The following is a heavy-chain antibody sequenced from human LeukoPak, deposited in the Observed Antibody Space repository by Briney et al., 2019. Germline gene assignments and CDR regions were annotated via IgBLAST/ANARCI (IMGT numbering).Heavy chain of an antibody. CDR3: ARALGQWLVLDY. D-gene: IGHD6-19*01. Sequence: SQTLSLTCTVSGGSISSGGYCWSWIRQHPGKGLEWIGYIYYSGSTYYNPSLRSRVTISVDTSKNQFSLKLSSVTAADTAVYYCARALGQWLVLDYWGQGTLVTVSS. J-gene: IGHJ4*02. V-gene: IGHV4-31*03. CDR1: GGSISSGGYC. CDR2: IYYSGST.